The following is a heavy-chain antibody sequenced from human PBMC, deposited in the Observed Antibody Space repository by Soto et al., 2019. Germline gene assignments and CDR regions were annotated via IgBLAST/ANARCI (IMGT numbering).Heavy chain of an antibody. CDR1: GYTFTSYG. J-gene: IGHJ6*02. Sequence: GASVKVSCKASGYTFTSYGISWVRQAPGQGLEWMGWISAYNGNTNYAQKLQGRVTMTTDTSTSTAYMELRSLRSDDTAVYYCARDGHLGSIAAAGTVYYNYYYGMDVWGQGTTVTVSS. CDR3: ARDGHLGSIAAAGTVYYNYYYGMDV. D-gene: IGHD6-13*01. CDR2: ISAYNGNT. V-gene: IGHV1-18*01.